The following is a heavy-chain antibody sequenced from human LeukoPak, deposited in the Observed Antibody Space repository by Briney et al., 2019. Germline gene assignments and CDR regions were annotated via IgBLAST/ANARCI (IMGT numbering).Heavy chain of an antibody. Sequence: GASVKVSCKASGGTFSSYAISWVRQAPGQGLEWMGGIIPIFGTANYAQKFQGRVTITADESTSTAYMELSSLRSEDTAVYYCAREGGMYSSSSGYWYFDLWAVEPWSPSPQ. CDR3: AREGGMYSSSSGYWYFDL. D-gene: IGHD6-6*01. J-gene: IGHJ2*01. CDR2: IIPIFGTA. CDR1: GGTFSSYA. V-gene: IGHV1-69*01.